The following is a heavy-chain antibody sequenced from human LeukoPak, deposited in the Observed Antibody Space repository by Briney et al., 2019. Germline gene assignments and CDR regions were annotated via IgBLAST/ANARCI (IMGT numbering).Heavy chain of an antibody. CDR2: IHSGGTT. D-gene: IGHD6-19*01. Sequence: PGGSLRLSCAASGFTVSNNFMSWVRQAPGKGLEWVSVIHSGGTTYYADSVKGRFTISRDNSRNTLYLQMNSLRAEDTAVYYCAGSGWYAAFDYWGQGTLVTVSS. J-gene: IGHJ4*02. V-gene: IGHV3-53*01. CDR1: GFTVSNNF. CDR3: AGSGWYAAFDY.